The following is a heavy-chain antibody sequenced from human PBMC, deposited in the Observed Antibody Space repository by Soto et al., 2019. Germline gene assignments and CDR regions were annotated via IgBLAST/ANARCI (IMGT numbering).Heavy chain of an antibody. V-gene: IGHV4-59*12. D-gene: IGHD3-10*01. CDR2: IYYSGST. CDR1: GGSFSGYY. CDR3: AREEITMVRGVPHPSFNY. J-gene: IGHJ4*02. Sequence: SETLSLTCAVYGGSFSGYYWSWIRQPPGKGLEWIGYIYYSGSTNYNPSLKSRVAISVDISKTRFSLTLSSVTAADTAVYYCAREEITMVRGVPHPSFNYWGQGTLVTVSS.